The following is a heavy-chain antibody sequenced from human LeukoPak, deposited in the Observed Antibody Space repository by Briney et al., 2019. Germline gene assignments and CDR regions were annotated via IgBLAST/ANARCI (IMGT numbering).Heavy chain of an antibody. V-gene: IGHV1-46*01. CDR1: GYTFTWYY. J-gene: IGHJ4*02. CDR3: ARVNIRAMAVPLDY. D-gene: IGHD6-19*01. Sequence: ASVNVSCKASGYTFTWYYMHWVRQAPGQGPEWMGVINPSGGSTSYAQKFQGRVTMTRDTSATTFYMELSSLTSEDTAIYFCARVNIRAMAVPLDYWGQGTLVTVSS. CDR2: INPSGGST.